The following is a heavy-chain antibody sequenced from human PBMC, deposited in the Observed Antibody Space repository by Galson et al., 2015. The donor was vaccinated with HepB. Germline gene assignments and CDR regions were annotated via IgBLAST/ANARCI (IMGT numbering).Heavy chain of an antibody. CDR3: AKGLGIAAGNWFDP. CDR2: INAGNGGT. CDR1: GYTFNSYA. J-gene: IGHJ5*02. Sequence: SVKVSCKASGYTFNSYAIHWVRQAPGQRLEWMGWINAGNGGTKYSHKFQGRVTFTRDTSASTAYMELSSLRSEDTAVYYCAKGLGIAAGNWFDPWGQGTLVTVSS. V-gene: IGHV1-3*01. D-gene: IGHD6-13*01.